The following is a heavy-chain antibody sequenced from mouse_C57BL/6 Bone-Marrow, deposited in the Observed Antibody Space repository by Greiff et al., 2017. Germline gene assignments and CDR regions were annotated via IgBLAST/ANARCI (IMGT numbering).Heavy chain of an antibody. CDR3: ARRTTVVDTEDYYAMDY. Sequence: QVQLQQPGAELVKPGASVKLSCKASGYTFTSYWMHWVKQRPGQGLEWIGMIHPNSGSTNYNEKFKSKATLTVDKSSSTAYMQLSSLTSEDSAVYYCARRTTVVDTEDYYAMDYWGQGTSVTVSS. J-gene: IGHJ4*01. V-gene: IGHV1-64*01. CDR2: IHPNSGST. D-gene: IGHD1-1*01. CDR1: GYTFTSYW.